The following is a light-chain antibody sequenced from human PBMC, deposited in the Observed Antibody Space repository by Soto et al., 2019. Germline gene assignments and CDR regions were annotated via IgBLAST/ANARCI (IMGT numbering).Light chain of an antibody. CDR1: SSNIGAGYD. V-gene: IGLV1-40*01. CDR2: GNN. Sequence: QSVLTQPPSVSGAPGQRVTISCTGSSSNIGAGYDVHWYQQLPGTAPRLLIYGNNNRPSGVPDRFSGSKSGTSASLAITGLQAEDEADYYCQSYYSSLSDGRVFGGGTKLTVL. J-gene: IGLJ3*02. CDR3: QSYYSSLSDGRV.